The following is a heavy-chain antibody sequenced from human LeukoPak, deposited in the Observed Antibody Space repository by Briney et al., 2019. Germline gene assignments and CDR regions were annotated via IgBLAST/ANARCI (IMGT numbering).Heavy chain of an antibody. CDR1: GFSISTYA. J-gene: IGHJ4*02. CDR3: ARAQDSSSWYLDS. Sequence: GGSLRLSCAASGFSISTYAMHWVRPAPDKGLEWVSVLLYGGVNTYYEDSGKVRFTISRDNPKNTLYLQMNSLRAEDAAVYYGARAQDSSSWYLDSWGQGTLVTVSS. CDR2: LLYGGVNT. D-gene: IGHD6-13*01. V-gene: IGHV3-33*01.